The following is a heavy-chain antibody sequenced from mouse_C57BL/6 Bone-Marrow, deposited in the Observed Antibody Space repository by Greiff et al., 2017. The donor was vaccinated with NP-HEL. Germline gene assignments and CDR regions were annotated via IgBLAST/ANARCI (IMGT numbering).Heavy chain of an antibody. V-gene: IGHV5-16*01. D-gene: IGHD3-2*01. CDR2: INYDGSST. J-gene: IGHJ4*01. Sequence: VKLVESEGGLVQPGSSMKLSCTASGFTFSDYYMAWVRQVPEKGLEWVANINYDGSSTYYLDSLKSRFIISRDNAKNILYLQMSSLKSEDTATYYCARDGGDSSMDYWGQGTSVTVSS. CDR3: ARDGGDSSMDY. CDR1: GFTFSDYY.